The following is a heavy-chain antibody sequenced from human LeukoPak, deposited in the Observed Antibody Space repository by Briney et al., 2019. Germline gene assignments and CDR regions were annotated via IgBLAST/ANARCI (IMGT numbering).Heavy chain of an antibody. CDR3: ARTVGARNWFAP. D-gene: IGHD1-26*01. Sequence: PSETLSLTCTVSGYSISSGYFWGWIRQSPGKGLEWIGIMYHGGTTYYNPSLQSRVTMSVDASKNQFSLKLSSVTAADTAIYYCARTVGARNWFAPWGQGTLVTVPS. CDR1: GYSISSGYF. J-gene: IGHJ5*02. CDR2: MYHGGTT. V-gene: IGHV4-38-2*02.